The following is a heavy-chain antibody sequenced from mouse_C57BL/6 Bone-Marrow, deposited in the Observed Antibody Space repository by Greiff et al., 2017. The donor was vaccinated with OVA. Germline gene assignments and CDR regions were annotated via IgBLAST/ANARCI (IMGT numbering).Heavy chain of an antibody. Sequence: EVKLMESGAELVRPGASVKLSCTASGFNIKDDYMHWVKQRPEQGLEWIGWIDPENGDTEYASKFQGKATITADTSSNTAYLQLSSLTSEDTAVYYCTTRLLRYWYFDVWGTGTTVTVSS. J-gene: IGHJ1*03. CDR1: GFNIKDDY. CDR2: IDPENGDT. V-gene: IGHV14-4*01. D-gene: IGHD1-1*01. CDR3: TTRLLRYWYFDV.